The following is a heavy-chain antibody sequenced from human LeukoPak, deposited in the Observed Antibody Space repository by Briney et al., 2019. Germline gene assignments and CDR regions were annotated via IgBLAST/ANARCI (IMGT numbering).Heavy chain of an antibody. CDR2: INTNTGNP. J-gene: IGHJ6*03. CDR3: ARNRISHHMDV. V-gene: IGHV7-4-1*02. D-gene: IGHD2-15*01. CDR1: GYSFTNYA. Sequence: GASVKVSCKASGYSFTNYAMNWVRQAPGQGLELMGWINTNTGNPTYAQGFTGRSVFSLDTSVSTAYLQISSLKAEDTAVYFCARNRISHHMDVWGKGPRSPSP.